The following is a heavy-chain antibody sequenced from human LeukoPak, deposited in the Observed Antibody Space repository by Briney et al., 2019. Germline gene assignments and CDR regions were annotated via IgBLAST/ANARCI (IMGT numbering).Heavy chain of an antibody. D-gene: IGHD3-10*01. Sequence: NPSETLSLTCTVSGGSISSYYWSWIRQPAGKGLEWIGRIYTSGSTNYNPSLKSRVTMSVDTSKNQFSLKLSSVTAADTAVYYCARDLRPYYGSGSYYDDAFDIWGQGTMVTVSS. CDR1: GGSISSYY. J-gene: IGHJ3*02. CDR3: ARDLRPYYGSGSYYDDAFDI. V-gene: IGHV4-4*07. CDR2: IYTSGST.